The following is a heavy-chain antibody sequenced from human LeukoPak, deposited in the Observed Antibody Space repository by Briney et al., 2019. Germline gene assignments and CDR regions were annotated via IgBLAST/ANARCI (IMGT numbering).Heavy chain of an antibody. CDR3: ARDRNSIVVVPGY. J-gene: IGHJ4*02. CDR1: GGSISSYY. D-gene: IGHD3-22*01. CDR2: IYYSGST. V-gene: IGHV4-59*01. Sequence: SETLSLTCTVSGGSISSYYWSWIRQPPGKGLEWIGYIYYSGSTNYNPSLKSRVTISVDTSKNQFSLKLSSVTAADTAVYYCARDRNSIVVVPGYWGQGTLVTVSS.